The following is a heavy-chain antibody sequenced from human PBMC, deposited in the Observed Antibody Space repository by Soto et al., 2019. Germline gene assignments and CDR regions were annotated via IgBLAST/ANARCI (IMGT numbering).Heavy chain of an antibody. V-gene: IGHV1-18*01. CDR1: GYTFTSYG. CDR2: ISTYNGNT. J-gene: IGHJ4*02. Sequence: ASVKVSCKASGYTFTSYGISWVRQAPGQGLEWMGWISTYNGNTNYAQKLQGRVTMTTDTSTSTAYMELRSLRSDDTAVYYCARDGFSGYDPSGFDYWGQGTLVTVSS. CDR3: ARDGFSGYDPSGFDY. D-gene: IGHD5-12*01.